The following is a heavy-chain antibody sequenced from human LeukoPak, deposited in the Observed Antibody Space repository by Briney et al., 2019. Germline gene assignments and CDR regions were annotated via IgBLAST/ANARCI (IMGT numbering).Heavy chain of an antibody. V-gene: IGHV3-21*01. J-gene: IGHJ4*02. D-gene: IGHD3-3*01. CDR2: ISSSSYI. Sequence: GGSLRLSCAASGFTFSSYSMNWVRQAPGKGLEWVSSISSSSYIYYADSVKGRFTISRDNAKNSLYLQMNSLRAEDTAIYYCARGDFGVVTHFDYWGQGTLVTVSS. CDR1: GFTFSSYS. CDR3: ARGDFGVVTHFDY.